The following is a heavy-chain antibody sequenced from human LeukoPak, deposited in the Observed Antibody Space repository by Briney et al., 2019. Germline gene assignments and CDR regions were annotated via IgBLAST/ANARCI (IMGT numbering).Heavy chain of an antibody. Sequence: GASVKVSCKASGGTFSSYAISWVRQAPGQGLEWMGRIIPIFGIANYAQKFQGRVTITADKSTSTAYMELSSLRSEDTAVYYCAVGDTAMVTAHDPFDYWGQGTLVTVSS. CDR1: GGTFSSYA. J-gene: IGHJ4*02. CDR2: IIPIFGIA. CDR3: AVGDTAMVTAHDPFDY. V-gene: IGHV1-69*04. D-gene: IGHD5-18*01.